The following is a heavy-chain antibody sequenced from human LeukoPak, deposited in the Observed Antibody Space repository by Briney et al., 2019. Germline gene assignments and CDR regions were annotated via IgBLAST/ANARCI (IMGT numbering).Heavy chain of an antibody. Sequence: GGSLRLSCAASGFTFSSYSMNWVRQAPGKGLEWVANIKQDGSEKYYVDSVKGRFTISRDNAKNSLYLQMNSLRAEDTAVYYCARDRGGSYSNYYYGMDVWGQGTTVTVSS. D-gene: IGHD2-21*01. CDR1: GFTFSSYS. CDR3: ARDRGGSYSNYYYGMDV. CDR2: IKQDGSEK. V-gene: IGHV3-7*01. J-gene: IGHJ6*02.